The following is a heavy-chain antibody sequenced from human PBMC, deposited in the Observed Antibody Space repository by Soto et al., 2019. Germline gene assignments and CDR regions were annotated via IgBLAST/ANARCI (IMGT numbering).Heavy chain of an antibody. Sequence: EVQLVESGGGLVKPGGSLRLSCAASGFTFCSYSMNWVRQAPGKGLEWVSSISSSSSYIYYADSLKGRFTISRYNAKNSLYLQMNSLRAEDTAVYYCARDGRYSYGDDCWGQGTLVTVSS. CDR3: ARDGRYSYGDDC. V-gene: IGHV3-21*01. CDR2: ISSSSSYI. D-gene: IGHD5-18*01. CDR1: GFTFCSYS. J-gene: IGHJ4*02.